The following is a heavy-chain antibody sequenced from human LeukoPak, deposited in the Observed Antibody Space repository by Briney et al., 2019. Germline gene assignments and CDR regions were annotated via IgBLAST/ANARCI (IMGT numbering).Heavy chain of an antibody. CDR1: GGSISSSSYY. Sequence: SETLSLPCTVSGGSISSSSYYWGWIRQPPGKGLEWIGSIYYSGSTYYNPSLKSRVTISVDTSKNQFSLKLSSVTAADTAVYYCARVHYGGSGSYESNWFDPWGQGTLVTVSS. CDR2: IYYSGST. D-gene: IGHD3-10*01. V-gene: IGHV4-39*07. J-gene: IGHJ5*02. CDR3: ARVHYGGSGSYESNWFDP.